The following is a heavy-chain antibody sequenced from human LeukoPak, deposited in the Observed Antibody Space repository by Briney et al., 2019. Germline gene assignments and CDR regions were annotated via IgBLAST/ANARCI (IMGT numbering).Heavy chain of an antibody. Sequence: PGGSLRLSCAASGFTFSSYSMNWVRQAPGKGLEWVSYISSSSSTIYYADSVKGRFTISRDNSKNTLYLQMNSLRAEDTAVYYCAKDHDYGDYSFDYWGQGTLVTVSS. CDR2: ISSSSSTI. J-gene: IGHJ4*02. CDR1: GFTFSSYS. V-gene: IGHV3-48*01. CDR3: AKDHDYGDYSFDY. D-gene: IGHD4-17*01.